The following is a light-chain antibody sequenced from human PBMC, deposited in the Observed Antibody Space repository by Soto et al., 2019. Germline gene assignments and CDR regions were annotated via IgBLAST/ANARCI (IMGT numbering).Light chain of an antibody. J-gene: IGKJ4*01. CDR1: QSVSSY. V-gene: IGKV3-11*01. CDR2: DAS. CDR3: QQRYNWPLT. Sequence: EIVLTQSPATLSLSPGERATLYFRASQSVSSYLGWYQQKPGQAPRLLIYDASNRATGIPARFSGSGSGTDFTLTISSLEPEDFAVYWCQQRYNWPLTFGGGTKVDIK.